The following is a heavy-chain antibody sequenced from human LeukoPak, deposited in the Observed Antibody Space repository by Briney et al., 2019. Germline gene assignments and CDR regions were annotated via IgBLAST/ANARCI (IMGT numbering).Heavy chain of an antibody. V-gene: IGHV3-23*01. J-gene: IGHJ4*02. CDR3: AKDRYYDSSGYWYFDY. CDR1: GFTFSSYA. D-gene: IGHD3-22*01. CDR2: ISGSGGST. Sequence: GGSLRLSCAASGFTFSSYAMSWVRQAPGKGREWVSAISGSGGSTYYADSVKGRFTISRDNSKNTLYLQMNSLRAEDTAVYYCAKDRYYDSSGYWYFDYWGQGTLVTVSS.